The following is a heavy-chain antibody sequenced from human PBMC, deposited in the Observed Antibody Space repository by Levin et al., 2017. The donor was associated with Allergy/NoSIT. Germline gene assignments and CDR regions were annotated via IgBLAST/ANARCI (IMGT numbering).Heavy chain of an antibody. CDR2: INPSGGAT. CDR1: GYTFTSYH. J-gene: IGHJ5*02. Sequence: ASVKVSCKASGYTFTSYHMHWVRQAPGRGPEWMAGINPSGGATSYAQKFQGRVTMTSDKSTSTVYMDLSSLRSEDTAVYYCARTEYSSSCDWFDAWGQGTLVTVSS. D-gene: IGHD6-6*01. CDR3: ARTEYSSSCDWFDA. V-gene: IGHV1-46*01.